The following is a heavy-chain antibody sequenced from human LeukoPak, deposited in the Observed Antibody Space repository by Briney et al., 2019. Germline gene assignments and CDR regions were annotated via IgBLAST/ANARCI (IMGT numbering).Heavy chain of an antibody. V-gene: IGHV3-23*01. CDR1: GLTFSSYG. CDR2: ISGSGGST. CDR3: AKTGYSYGYNY. Sequence: GGSLRLSCAASGLTFSSYGMHWVRQAPGKGLEWVSAISGSGGSTYYADSVKGRFTISRDNSKNTLYLQMNSLRAEDTAVYYCAKTGYSYGYNYWGQGTLVTVSS. D-gene: IGHD5-18*01. J-gene: IGHJ4*02.